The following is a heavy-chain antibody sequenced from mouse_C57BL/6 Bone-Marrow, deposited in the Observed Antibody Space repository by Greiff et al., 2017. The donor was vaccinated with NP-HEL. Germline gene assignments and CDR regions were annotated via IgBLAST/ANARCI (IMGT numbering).Heavy chain of an antibody. J-gene: IGHJ2*01. CDR3: ARSDYGSSCYFDY. Sequence: VMLVESGAELARPGASVKLSCKASGYTFTSYGISWVKQRTGQGLEWIGEIYPRSGNTYYNEKFKGKATLTADKSSSTAYMELRSLTSEDSAVYFCARSDYGSSCYFDYWGQGTTLTVSS. V-gene: IGHV1-81*01. CDR1: GYTFTSYG. CDR2: IYPRSGNT. D-gene: IGHD1-1*01.